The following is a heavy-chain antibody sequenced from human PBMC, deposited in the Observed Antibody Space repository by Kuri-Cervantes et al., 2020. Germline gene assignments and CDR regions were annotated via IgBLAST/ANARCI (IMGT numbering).Heavy chain of an antibody. J-gene: IGHJ3*01. Sequence: SGPTLVKPTPTLTLTCTFSGFSLATSGMRVDWSRQPPGKALEWLALIDCDDDKYYSTSLKTRLSIYPDTSKDQVVLTMANMDPGDTATYYCARALFVGGAFEVWGQGAMVTVSS. CDR3: ARALFVGGAFEV. D-gene: IGHD3-16*01. V-gene: IGHV2-70*01. CDR1: GFSLATSGMR. CDR2: IDCDDDK.